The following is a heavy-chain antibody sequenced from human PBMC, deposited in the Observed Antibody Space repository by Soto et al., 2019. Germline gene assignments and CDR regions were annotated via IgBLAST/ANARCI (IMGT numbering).Heavy chain of an antibody. J-gene: IGHJ4*02. D-gene: IGHD1-26*01. V-gene: IGHV3-20*04. CDR2: VNWNGGST. Sequence: EVQLVESGGGVLRPGGSLRLSCAASGFTFDDYGMSWARQAPGKGLEWVSGVNWNGGSTGYADSVKGRFTISRDNAKNSRYLQMNSLRAEDTAFYYCVRGASLNFDYWGQGTLFTVSS. CDR3: VRGASLNFDY. CDR1: GFTFDDYG.